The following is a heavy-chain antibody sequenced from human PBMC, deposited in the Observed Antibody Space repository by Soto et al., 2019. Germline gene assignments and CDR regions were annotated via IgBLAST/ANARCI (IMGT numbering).Heavy chain of an antibody. CDR2: INAGKGNT. Sequence: QVHLVQSGAEVKKPGASVRVSCKASELIFSSYAVQWVRQAPGQRLEWMGWINAGKGNTKYSQKFQGRVSVTRDTSARKVYMELSSPRSEDTAVYYCATISPYGMDVWGQGTTVTVSS. CDR3: ATISPYGMDV. V-gene: IGHV1-3*01. D-gene: IGHD1-20*01. J-gene: IGHJ6*02. CDR1: ELIFSSYA.